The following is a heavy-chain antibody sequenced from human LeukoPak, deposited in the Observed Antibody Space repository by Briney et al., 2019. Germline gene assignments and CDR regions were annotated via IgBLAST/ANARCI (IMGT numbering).Heavy chain of an antibody. J-gene: IGHJ4*02. CDR3: SGSFGELTFFDY. CDR1: GFTFGDYG. D-gene: IGHD3-10*01. Sequence: GGSLRLSCTTSGFTFGDYGMSWVRQAPGKGLEWVGFIRSKTYGGTTEYAASVKGRFIISRDDSKSIAYLQMNSLKTEDTAVYYCSGSFGELTFFDYWGQGTLVTVSS. V-gene: IGHV3-49*04. CDR2: IRSKTYGGTT.